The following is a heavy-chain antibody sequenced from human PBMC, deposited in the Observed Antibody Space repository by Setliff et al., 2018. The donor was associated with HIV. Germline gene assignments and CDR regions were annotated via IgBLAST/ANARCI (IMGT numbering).Heavy chain of an antibody. CDR1: GLPFSNFA. CDR3: AKDGDYSNWDYDAFDI. V-gene: IGHV3-23*01. CDR2: ISGGGDTT. J-gene: IGHJ3*02. Sequence: GGSLRLSCAASGLPFSNFAMSWVRQAPGKGLQWVSWISGGGDTTSYSYSVQGRFTISRDNSKNTVDLQMNSLRAEDTAVYYCAKDGDYSNWDYDAFDIWGQGTMVTVSS. D-gene: IGHD1-7*01.